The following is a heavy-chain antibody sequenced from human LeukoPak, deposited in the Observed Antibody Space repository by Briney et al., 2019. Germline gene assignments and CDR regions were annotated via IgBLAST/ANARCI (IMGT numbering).Heavy chain of an antibody. CDR2: ISSGSSSR. Sequence: PGGSLRLSCAASGFTFNTFDMTWVRQAPGKGLEWVSYISSGSSSRYYADSVKGRFTISRDNAENSLYLQMNSLRAEDTAVYYCARDRPPWASSIKGTFDIWGQGTVVTVSS. CDR1: GFTFNTFD. V-gene: IGHV3-48*04. J-gene: IGHJ3*02. D-gene: IGHD5-12*01. CDR3: ARDRPPWASSIKGTFDI.